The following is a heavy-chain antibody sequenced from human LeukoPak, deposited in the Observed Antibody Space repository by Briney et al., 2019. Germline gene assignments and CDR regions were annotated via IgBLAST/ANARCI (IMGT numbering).Heavy chain of an antibody. CDR1: GGSFSGYY. CDR2: INHSGST. J-gene: IGHJ4*02. V-gene: IGHV4-34*01. CDR3: ARARPPYSGNYYHGHFGY. D-gene: IGHD1-26*01. Sequence: SETLSLTCAVYGGSFSGYYWSWIRQPPGKGLEWIGEINHSGSTNYNPSLKSRVTISVDTSKNQFSLKLSSVTAADTAVYYCARARPPYSGNYYHGHFGYWGQGTLVTVSS.